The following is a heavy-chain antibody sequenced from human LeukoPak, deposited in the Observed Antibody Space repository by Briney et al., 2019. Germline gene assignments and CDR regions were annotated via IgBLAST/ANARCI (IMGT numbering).Heavy chain of an antibody. CDR3: ARETYYDILTGWAHAFDI. J-gene: IGHJ3*02. D-gene: IGHD3-9*01. CDR2: ISSSGSTI. V-gene: IGHV3-11*01. Sequence: GGSLRLSCAASGFTFSDYYMSWIRQAPGKGLEWVSYISSSGSTIYYADSVKGRFTISRDNAKNSLYLQLNSPRAEDTAVYYCARETYYDILTGWAHAFDIWGQGTMVTVSS. CDR1: GFTFSDYY.